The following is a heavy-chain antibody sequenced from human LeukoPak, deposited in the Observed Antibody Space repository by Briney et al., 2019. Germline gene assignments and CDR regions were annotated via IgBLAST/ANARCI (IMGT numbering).Heavy chain of an antibody. J-gene: IGHJ2*01. V-gene: IGHV3-13*01. CDR2: FGSAGDT. CDR1: GFPFSAYD. Sequence: GGSLRLSCATSGFPFSAYDMHWVRHAPGKGLEWVSAFGSAGDTYYPGAVKGRFTISRDYAKNSLFLQMNSLRAGDTAVYFCVRGALPGDNWYFDLWGRGTLVTVSS. CDR3: VRGALPGDNWYFDL.